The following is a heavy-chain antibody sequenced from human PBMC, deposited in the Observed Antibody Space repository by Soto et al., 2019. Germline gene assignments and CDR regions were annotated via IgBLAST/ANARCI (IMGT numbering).Heavy chain of an antibody. D-gene: IGHD3-10*01. CDR2: VNSDGTAT. CDR1: GFTFTGYW. J-gene: IGHJ4*02. V-gene: IGHV3-74*03. CDR3: ARGGSGSFDL. Sequence: EVQLVDSGGTLVQPGGSLRLSCAASGFTFTGYWMHWVRQVPGKGLVWVSRVNSDGTATTYADSVKGRFTISRDNAKNLVFLQMNSLRVDDTAVYFCARGGSGSFDLWGQGTPVTVSS.